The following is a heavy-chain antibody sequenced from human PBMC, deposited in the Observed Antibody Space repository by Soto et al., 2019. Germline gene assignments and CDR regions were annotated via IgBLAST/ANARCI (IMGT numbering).Heavy chain of an antibody. CDR3: ASPSGYSSGACGY. Sequence: PGGSLRLSCAASGFTFSSYSMNWVRQAPGKGLEWVSYISSSSSTIYYADSVKGRFTISRDNAKNSLYLQMNSLRAEDTAVYYCASPSGYSSGACGYWGQGTLVTVSS. D-gene: IGHD6-19*01. V-gene: IGHV3-48*01. CDR1: GFTFSSYS. CDR2: ISSSSSTI. J-gene: IGHJ4*02.